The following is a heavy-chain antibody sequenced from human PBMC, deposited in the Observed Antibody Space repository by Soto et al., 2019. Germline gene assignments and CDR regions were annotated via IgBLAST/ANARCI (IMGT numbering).Heavy chain of an antibody. CDR3: TRGGTSATYWGLFDY. V-gene: IGHV3-74*01. J-gene: IGHJ4*02. Sequence: PGGSLRLSCAASGFTFINYWTHWVRQAPGKGLVWVSRINGDGSTTTYADFVKGRFTISRDNAKNTLYLQMDSLGADDTAVYYCTRGGTSATYWGLFDYWGQGALVTVSS. CDR1: GFTFINYW. CDR2: INGDGSTT. D-gene: IGHD7-27*01.